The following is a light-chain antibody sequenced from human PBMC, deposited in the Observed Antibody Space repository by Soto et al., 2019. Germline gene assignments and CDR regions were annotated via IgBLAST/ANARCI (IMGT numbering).Light chain of an antibody. V-gene: IGLV2-14*03. CDR3: ASYTAASTMV. J-gene: IGLJ2*01. CDR2: DVN. CDR1: RSDIGNRNS. Sequence: ALTQPASVSGSLGQSITISCTGTRSDIGNRNSVSWYQHHPGKAPKLMIYDVNIRPSGVSHRFSGSKSGNAASLTISGLQAEDEADYSCASYTAASTMVFGGGTKVTVL.